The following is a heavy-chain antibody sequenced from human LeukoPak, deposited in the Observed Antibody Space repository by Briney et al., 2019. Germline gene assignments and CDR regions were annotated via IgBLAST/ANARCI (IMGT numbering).Heavy chain of an antibody. CDR1: GFTFSNYY. CDR2: IKQDGSEK. J-gene: IGHJ4*02. D-gene: IGHD6-25*01. V-gene: IGHV3-7*01. CDR3: ARSGTDY. Sequence: PGGSLRLSCAASGFTFSNYYMSWVRQAPGKGLEWVANIKQDGSEKYYVDSVKGRFTISRDNAKNSLYLQMNSLRAEDTAVYYCARSGTDYWGQGTLVTVSS.